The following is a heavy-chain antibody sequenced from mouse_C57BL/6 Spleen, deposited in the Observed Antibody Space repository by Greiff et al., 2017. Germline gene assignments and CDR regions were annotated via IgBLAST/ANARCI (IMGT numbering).Heavy chain of an antibody. CDR3: ARGTAWFAY. V-gene: IGHV1-61*01. D-gene: IGHD3-3*01. J-gene: IGHJ3*01. CDR2: IYPSDSET. Sequence: VQLQQPGAELVRPGSSVKLSCKASGYTFTSYWMDWVKQRPGQGLEWIGNIYPSDSETHYTQKFKDKATLTVDKSSSTAYMQLSSLTSEDSAVYYCARGTAWFAYWGQGTLVTVSA. CDR1: GYTFTSYW.